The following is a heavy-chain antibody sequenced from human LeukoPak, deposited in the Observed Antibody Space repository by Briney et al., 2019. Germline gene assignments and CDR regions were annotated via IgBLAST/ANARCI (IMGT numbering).Heavy chain of an antibody. CDR1: GFTFSSYA. D-gene: IGHD5-12*01. J-gene: IGHJ4*02. CDR3: TTDRGYVILSDLVRKGLT. V-gene: IGHV3-23*01. Sequence: GGSLRLSCAASGFTFSSYAMSWVRQAPGKGLEWVSAISGSGGSTYYADSVKGRFTISRDNSKNTLYLQMNSLKTEDTAVYYCTTDRGYVILSDLVRKGLTWGQGTLVTVSS. CDR2: ISGSGGST.